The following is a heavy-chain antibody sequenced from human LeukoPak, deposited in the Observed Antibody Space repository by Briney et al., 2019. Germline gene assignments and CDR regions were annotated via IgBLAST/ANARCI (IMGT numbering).Heavy chain of an antibody. J-gene: IGHJ3*02. CDR1: GGSISSYY. V-gene: IGHV4-59*08. D-gene: IGHD1-14*01. CDR2: IYYSGST. Sequence: SETLSLTCSVSGGSISSYYWSWIRQPPGKGLEWIGYIYYSGSTNYNPSLKSRVTISVDTSKNQFSLKLSSVTAADTAVYYCASDPPYGRVIWGQGTMVTVSS. CDR3: ASDPPYGRVI.